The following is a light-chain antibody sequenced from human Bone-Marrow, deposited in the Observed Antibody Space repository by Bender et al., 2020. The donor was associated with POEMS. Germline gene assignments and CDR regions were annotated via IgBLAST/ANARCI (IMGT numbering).Light chain of an antibody. V-gene: IGLV1-44*01. CDR1: SSNIGTNP. J-gene: IGLJ3*02. CDR3: AAWEDSLNGWV. CDR2: RSS. Sequence: QSVLTQPPSASGTPGQRVTISCSGSSSNIGTNPVNWYQQLPGTAPKLFIYRSSQRPSGVPDRFSGSKSGPAASLAISGLRSEDEALYYCAAWEDSLNGWVFGGGTKLTVL.